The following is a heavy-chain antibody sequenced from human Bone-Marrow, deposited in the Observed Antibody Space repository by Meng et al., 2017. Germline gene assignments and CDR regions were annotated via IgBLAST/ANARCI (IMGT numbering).Heavy chain of an antibody. CDR2: IYWHDDK. J-gene: IGHJ4*02. CDR3: GHMSSTVTTGYFNY. CDR1: GFSVTSSGVA. D-gene: IGHD4-17*01. Sequence: IPLKESGPTLGKPTQTLPLTCTFSGFSVTSSGVAVGWFRLPPGKALEWLALIYWHDDKRYSPSLGGRLTLTRDTSKHQVVLTVTDVDPADTATYYCGHMSSTVTTGYFNYWGQGLVVTVSS. V-gene: IGHV2-5*01.